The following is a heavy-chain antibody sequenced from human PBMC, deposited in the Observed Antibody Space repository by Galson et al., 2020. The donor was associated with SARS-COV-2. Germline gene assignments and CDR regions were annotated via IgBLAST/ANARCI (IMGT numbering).Heavy chain of an antibody. D-gene: IGHD6-19*01. CDR3: ARGTYSSGWYSNPYDAFDI. V-gene: IGHV3-30*04. J-gene: IGHJ3*02. CDR1: GFTFSSYA. Sequence: GGSLRLSCAASGFTFSSYAMHWVRQAPGKGLEWVAVISYDGSNKYYADSVKGRFTISRDNSKNTLYLQMNSLRAEDTAVYYCARGTYSSGWYSNPYDAFDIWGQGTMVTVSS. CDR2: ISYDGSNK.